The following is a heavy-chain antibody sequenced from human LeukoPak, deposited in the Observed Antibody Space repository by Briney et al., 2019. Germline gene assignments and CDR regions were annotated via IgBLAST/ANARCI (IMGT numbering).Heavy chain of an antibody. CDR1: EFTFSNFA. CDR3: AKGSRGSYYGSYYDY. D-gene: IGHD1-26*01. Sequence: GGSLRLSCAASEFTFSNFAMSWVRQAPGKGLECVSTISGSGDNTYYADSVKGRFTISRDNSKNTLSLHMNTLRAEDTAVYYCAKGSRGSYYGSYYDYWGQGTLVAVSS. CDR2: ISGSGDNT. V-gene: IGHV3-23*01. J-gene: IGHJ4*02.